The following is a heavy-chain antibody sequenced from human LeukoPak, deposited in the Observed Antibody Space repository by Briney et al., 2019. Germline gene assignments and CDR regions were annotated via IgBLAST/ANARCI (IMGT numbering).Heavy chain of an antibody. CDR2: ITSSGDTI. V-gene: IGHV3-48*01. CDR1: VFPFSRYS. J-gene: IGHJ4*02. Sequence: GGSLRLSCTTSVFPFSRYSMNWVRQAPGKGLEWVSYITSSGDTIYYTDSVKGRFTISRDNTKNSVYLQMNSLRAEDTAVYYCAKDSASSSYYWGQGTLVTVSS. CDR3: AKDSASSSYY. D-gene: IGHD6-13*01.